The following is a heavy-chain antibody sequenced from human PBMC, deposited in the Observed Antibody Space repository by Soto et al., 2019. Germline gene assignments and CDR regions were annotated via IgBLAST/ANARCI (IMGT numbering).Heavy chain of an antibody. CDR3: ARDPAEDYGDDSIFDY. CDR1: GGSISSSNW. V-gene: IGHV4-4*02. Sequence: QVQLQESGPGLVKPSGTLSLTCAVSGGSISSSNWWSWVRQPPGKGLEWIGEIYHSGSTNYNPSLKSRVTIAVDKSKNQSSLKLSPVTAADTAVYYCARDPAEDYGDDSIFDYWGQGTLVTVSS. CDR2: IYHSGST. J-gene: IGHJ4*02. D-gene: IGHD4-17*01.